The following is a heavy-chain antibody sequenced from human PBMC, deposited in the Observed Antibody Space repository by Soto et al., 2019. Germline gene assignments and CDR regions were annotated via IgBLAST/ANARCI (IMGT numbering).Heavy chain of an antibody. J-gene: IGHJ4*02. CDR2: ISYDGSNK. D-gene: IGHD5-12*01. CDR3: AREMATTTFDY. Sequence: GGSLRLSCAASGFTFSSYAMHWVRQAPGKGLEWVAVISYDGSNKYYADSVKGRFTISRDNSKNTLYLQMNSLRAEDTAVYYCAREMATTTFDYWGQGTLVTVSS. V-gene: IGHV3-30-3*01. CDR1: GFTFSSYA.